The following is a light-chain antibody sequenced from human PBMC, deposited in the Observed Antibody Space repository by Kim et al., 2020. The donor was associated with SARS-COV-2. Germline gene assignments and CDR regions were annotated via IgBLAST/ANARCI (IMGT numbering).Light chain of an antibody. CDR1: QSVSSSF. CDR3: QQYASSPIT. CDR2: AAS. Sequence: EIVLTQSPATLSLSPGDRATLSCRASQSVSSSFLAWYQQKPGQAPRLLIYAASSRATGLPDRFSGSGSGSDFILTISRLEPEDFAVYYCQQYASSPITFGQETRLEIK. V-gene: IGKV3-20*01. J-gene: IGKJ5*01.